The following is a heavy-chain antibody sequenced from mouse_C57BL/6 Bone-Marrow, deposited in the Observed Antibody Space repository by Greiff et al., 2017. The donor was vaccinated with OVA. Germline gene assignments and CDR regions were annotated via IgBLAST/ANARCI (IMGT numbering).Heavy chain of an antibody. D-gene: IGHD2-4*01. Sequence: EVQLQQSGPGLVKPSQSLSLTCSVTGYSITSGYYWNWIRQFPGNKLEWMGYISYDGSNNYNPSLKNRISITRDTSKNQFFLKLNSVTTEDTATYYCARGDYDYGAYWGQGTLVTVSA. V-gene: IGHV3-6*01. CDR2: ISYDGSN. CDR3: ARGDYDYGAY. J-gene: IGHJ3*01. CDR1: GYSITSGYY.